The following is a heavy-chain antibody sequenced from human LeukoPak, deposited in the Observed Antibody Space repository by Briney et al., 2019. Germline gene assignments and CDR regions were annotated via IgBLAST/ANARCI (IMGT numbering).Heavy chain of an antibody. D-gene: IGHD2-2*01. J-gene: IGHJ6*02. CDR2: INPNSGGT. V-gene: IGHV1-2*02. CDR3: ARDYRDCSSTSCYFYYYYGMDV. Sequence: ASVKVSCKASGYTFTGYYMHWVRQAPGQGLEWMGWINPNSGGTNYAQKFQGRVTMTRDTSVSTAYMELSRLRSDDTAVYYCARDYRDCSSTSCYFYYYYGMDVWGQGTTVTVSS. CDR1: GYTFTGYY.